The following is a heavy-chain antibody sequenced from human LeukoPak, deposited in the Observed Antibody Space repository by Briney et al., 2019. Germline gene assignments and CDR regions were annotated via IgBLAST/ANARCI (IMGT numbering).Heavy chain of an antibody. Sequence: PSETLSLTCAVSGGSISGRNWWTWVRQPPGKGLEWIGEIHHSGSTNYNPSLKCRVTISLETPKQQFSLRLTSVTAADRAVYYCAKSKEELIHLWPPIYSYSYYMDVWDKGTTVTVSS. J-gene: IGHJ6*03. CDR3: AKSKEELIHLWPPIYSYSYYMDV. V-gene: IGHV4-4*02. CDR1: GGSISGRNW. CDR2: IHHSGST. D-gene: IGHD5-18*01.